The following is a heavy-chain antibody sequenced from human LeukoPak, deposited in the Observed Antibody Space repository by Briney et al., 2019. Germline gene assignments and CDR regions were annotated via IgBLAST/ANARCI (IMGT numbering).Heavy chain of an antibody. V-gene: IGHV3-23*01. J-gene: IGHJ4*02. CDR2: TSGGGGST. CDR1: GFTFSSYG. Sequence: GGSLRLSCAASGFTFSSYGMSWVRQAPGKGLEWVSATSGGGGSTYYTDSVKGRFTISRDNSKNTLYLQMNSLRAEDTAVYYCAKDLQYYGSGSYSPFDYWGQGTLVTVSS. D-gene: IGHD3-10*01. CDR3: AKDLQYYGSGSYSPFDY.